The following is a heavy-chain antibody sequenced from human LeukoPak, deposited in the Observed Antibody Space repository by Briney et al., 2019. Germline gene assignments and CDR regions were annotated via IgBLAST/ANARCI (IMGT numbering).Heavy chain of an antibody. CDR2: INHSGST. Sequence: SETLSLTCAVYGGSFSGYYWSWIRQPPGKGLEWIGEINHSGSTNYNPSLKSRVTISVDTSKNQFSLKLSSVTAADTAVYYCASRSTQYSYGFDHWGQGTLVTVSS. CDR1: GGSFSGYY. D-gene: IGHD5-18*01. J-gene: IGHJ4*02. CDR3: ASRSTQYSYGFDH. V-gene: IGHV4-34*01.